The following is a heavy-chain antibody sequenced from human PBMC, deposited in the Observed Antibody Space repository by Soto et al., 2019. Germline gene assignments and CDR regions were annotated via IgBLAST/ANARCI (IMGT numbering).Heavy chain of an antibody. CDR1: GFTFTNYW. CDR3: TREVEY. J-gene: IGHJ4*02. Sequence: EVQLVQSGGGSVQPGGSLRLSCAASGFTFTNYWMHWVRQVPGKGLVWVSRIDGVGAGTSYSDSVRGRFTISRDNAENMLYLPMNSLRADDTAVYYCTREVEYGGQGTVVTVCS. CDR2: IDGVGAGT. V-gene: IGHV3-74*01.